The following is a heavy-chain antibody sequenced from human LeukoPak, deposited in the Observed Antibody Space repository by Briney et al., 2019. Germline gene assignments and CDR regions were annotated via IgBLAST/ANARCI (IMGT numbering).Heavy chain of an antibody. Sequence: SETLSLTCAVYGGSFSGYYWSWIRQPPGKGLEWIGEINHSGSTNYNPSLKSRVTISVDTSKNQFSLKLSSVTAADTAVYYCARNSGITIFGVVITPQSSGMDVWGQGTTVTVSS. J-gene: IGHJ6*02. CDR2: INHSGST. CDR1: GGSFSGYY. D-gene: IGHD3-3*01. CDR3: ARNSGITIFGVVITPQSSGMDV. V-gene: IGHV4-34*01.